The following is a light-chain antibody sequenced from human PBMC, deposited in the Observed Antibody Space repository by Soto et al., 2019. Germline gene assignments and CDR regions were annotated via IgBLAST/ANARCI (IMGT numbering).Light chain of an antibody. CDR1: DSNIGRNV. CDR3: AAWDDSLSGHYV. CDR2: RSD. V-gene: IGLV1-47*01. Sequence: QSVLTQPLSASGTPGQRVTISCSGSDSNIGRNVVYWYQQLPGTAPKLLVYRSDQRPSGVPDRFSGSKSDTSASLAISGLRPEDEADYYCAAWDDSLSGHYVFGTGTKVTVL. J-gene: IGLJ1*01.